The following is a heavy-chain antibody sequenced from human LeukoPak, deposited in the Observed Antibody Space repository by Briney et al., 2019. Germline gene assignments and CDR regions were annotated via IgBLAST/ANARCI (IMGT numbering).Heavy chain of an antibody. CDR1: GYTFTSYD. CDR2: MNPNSGNT. CDR3: ARHIQTYYYDSSVYLADY. Sequence: ASVKVSCKASGYTFTSYDINWVRQATGQGLEWMGWMNPNSGNTGYAQKFQGRVTITRNTSISTAYMELSSLRSDDTAVYYCARHIQTYYYDSSVYLADYWGQGTLVTASS. J-gene: IGHJ4*02. D-gene: IGHD3-22*01. V-gene: IGHV1-8*01.